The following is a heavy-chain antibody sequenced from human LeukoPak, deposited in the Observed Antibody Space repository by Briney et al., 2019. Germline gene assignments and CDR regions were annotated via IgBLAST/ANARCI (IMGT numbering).Heavy chain of an antibody. J-gene: IGHJ4*02. CDR3: AKDHGSGSQYNSLLDY. D-gene: IGHD3-10*01. CDR2: FDPEDGET. V-gene: IGHV1-24*01. Sequence: ASVKVSCKASGYTFTSYGISWVRQAPGKGLEWMGGFDPEDGETIYAQKFQGRVTMTEDTSTDTAYMELSSLRSEDTAVYYCAKDHGSGSQYNSLLDYWGQGTLVTVSS. CDR1: GYTFTSYG.